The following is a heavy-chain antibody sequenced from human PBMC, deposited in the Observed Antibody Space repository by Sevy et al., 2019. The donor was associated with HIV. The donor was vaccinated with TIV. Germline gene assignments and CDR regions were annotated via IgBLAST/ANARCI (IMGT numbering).Heavy chain of an antibody. CDR3: AKGVYDFWSGRSDIFDI. CDR2: ISGSGGST. D-gene: IGHD3-3*01. J-gene: IGHJ3*02. V-gene: IGHV3-23*01. CDR1: GFTFGTHA. Sequence: GGSLRLSCATSGFTFGTHAMIWVRQAPGKGLEWVSGISGSGGSTYYADSVKGRFTISRDKSKKTLYLQVNSLRAEDTAVYYCAKGVYDFWSGRSDIFDIWGQGTMVTVSS.